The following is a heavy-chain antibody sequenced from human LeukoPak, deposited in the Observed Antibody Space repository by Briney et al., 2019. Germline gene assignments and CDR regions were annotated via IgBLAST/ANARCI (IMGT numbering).Heavy chain of an antibody. CDR3: ARGLSSSSRFPFDH. J-gene: IGHJ4*02. V-gene: IGHV4-34*01. CDR1: GESFSGYY. D-gene: IGHD6-6*01. Sequence: SETLSLTCAVYGESFSGYYWTWIRQPPGKGLEWIGEINHYGSTNYKPSLKSRVTISVDTSKNQFSLKLSSVTAADTAIYYCARGLSSSSRFPFDHWGQGTLVIVSS. CDR2: INHYGST.